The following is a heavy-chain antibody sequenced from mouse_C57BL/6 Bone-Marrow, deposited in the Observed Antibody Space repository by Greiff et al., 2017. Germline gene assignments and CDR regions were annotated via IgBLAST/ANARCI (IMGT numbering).Heavy chain of an antibody. CDR1: GYTFTDYY. J-gene: IGHJ2*01. D-gene: IGHD1-1*01. V-gene: IGHV1-75*01. CDR2: IFPGSGST. Sequence: QVQLQQSGPELVKPGASVKISCKASGYTFTDYYINWVKQRPGQGLEWIGWIFPGSGSTYYNDKFKGKATLTVDKSSSSAYMLLSSLSSEDSAVYFCAIEAVITTVFVYWGQGTTLTVSS. CDR3: AIEAVITTVFVY.